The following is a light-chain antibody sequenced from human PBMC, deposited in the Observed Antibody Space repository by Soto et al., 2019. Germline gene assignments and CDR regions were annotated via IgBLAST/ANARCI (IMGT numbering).Light chain of an antibody. CDR1: QSVFSNSNSKNH. CDR3: QQYYSVPPWT. V-gene: IGKV4-1*01. Sequence: DIVMTQSPDSLAVSLGERATINCKSSQSVFSNSNSKNHLAWYQQKPGQPPKLLIYWASTRRSGIPDRFSGSVSGTDFALTITSLQAEDVAVYYCQQYYSVPPWTFSPGTKVEIK. J-gene: IGKJ1*01. CDR2: WAS.